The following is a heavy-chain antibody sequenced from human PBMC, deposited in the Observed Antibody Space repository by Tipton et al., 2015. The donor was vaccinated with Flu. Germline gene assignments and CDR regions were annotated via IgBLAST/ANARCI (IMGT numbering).Heavy chain of an antibody. J-gene: IGHJ4*02. CDR2: IYTSGSA. V-gene: IGHV4-4*07. Sequence: TLSLTCTVSGGPITNWYWSWIRQPAGKRLEWIGRIYTSGSAIHNPSLKSRVTISVDTSKNQFSLRLSSVTAADTAVYYCARASGSGTYVIFDYWGQGTLVTV. CDR3: ARASGSGTYVIFDY. CDR1: GGPITNWY. D-gene: IGHD3-10*01.